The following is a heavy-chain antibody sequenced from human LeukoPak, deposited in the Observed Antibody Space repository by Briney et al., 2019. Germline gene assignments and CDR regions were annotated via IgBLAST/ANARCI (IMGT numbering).Heavy chain of an antibody. V-gene: IGHV4-31*03. CDR2: IYYSGST. CDR3: ATWDIVLMVYAT. CDR1: GGSISSGGYD. D-gene: IGHD2-8*01. J-gene: IGHJ4*02. Sequence: KTPQTLSLTCTVSGGSISSGGYDWSWIRQHPGKGLEWSGYIYYSGSTYYNPSLKSRVTISVDTSKNQFSLKLSSVTAADTAVYYCATWDIVLMVYATWGQGTLVTVSS.